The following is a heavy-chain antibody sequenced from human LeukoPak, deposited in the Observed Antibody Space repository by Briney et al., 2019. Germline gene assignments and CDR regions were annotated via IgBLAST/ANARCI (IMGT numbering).Heavy chain of an antibody. J-gene: IGHJ6*03. V-gene: IGHV4-61*09. D-gene: IGHD4-17*01. Sequence: PSETLSLTCTVSGGSVISGSYYWSWIRQPAGKGLEWIGHIYTTGNTNYNPSLKSRVTISIDTSKNQFFLKLSSVTAADSARYFCARDSQDYADDLVYYYYYMDVWGKGTTVTVSS. CDR2: IYTTGNT. CDR3: ARDSQDYADDLVYYYYYMDV. CDR1: GGSVISGSYY.